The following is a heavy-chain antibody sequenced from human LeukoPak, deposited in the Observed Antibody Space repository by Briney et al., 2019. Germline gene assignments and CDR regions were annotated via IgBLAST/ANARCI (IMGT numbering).Heavy chain of an antibody. J-gene: IGHJ3*02. V-gene: IGHV1-69*05. D-gene: IGHD6-6*01. CDR2: IIPIFGTA. CDR1: GGTFSTYT. CDR3: ARDRSFSSPDAFDI. Sequence: SVKVSCKASGGTFSTYTISWVRQAPGQGLEWMGGIIPIFGTANSAQKFQGRVTITTDESTSRAYMELSSLRSEDTAVYYCARDRSFSSPDAFDIWGQGTMVTVSS.